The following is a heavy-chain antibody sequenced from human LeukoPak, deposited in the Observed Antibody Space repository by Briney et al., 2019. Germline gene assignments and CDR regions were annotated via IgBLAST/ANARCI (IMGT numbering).Heavy chain of an antibody. V-gene: IGHV3-21*01. Sequence: PGGSLRLSCAASGFTFSSYSMNWVRQAPGKGLEWVSSISSSSSYIYYADSVKGRFTISRDNAKNSLYLQMNSLRAEDTAVYYCARAHREANYYDSSGYYLKPYYFNYWGPGTLVTVSS. CDR2: ISSSSSYI. CDR1: GFTFSSYS. D-gene: IGHD3-22*01. J-gene: IGHJ4*02. CDR3: ARAHREANYYDSSGYYLKPYYFNY.